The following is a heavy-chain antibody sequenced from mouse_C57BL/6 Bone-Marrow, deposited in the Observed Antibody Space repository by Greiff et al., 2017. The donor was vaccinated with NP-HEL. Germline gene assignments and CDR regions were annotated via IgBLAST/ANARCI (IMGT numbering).Heavy chain of an antibody. CDR1: GFTFSDHG. CDR3: ARELGWYFDV. D-gene: IGHD4-1*01. J-gene: IGHJ1*03. CDR2: ISSGSSTI. V-gene: IGHV5-17*01. Sequence: EVKVVESGGGLVKPGGSLKLSCAASGFTFSDHGMHWVRQAPEKGLEWVAYISSGSSTIYYADTVKGRFTISRDNAKNTLFLQMTSLRSEDTAMYYCARELGWYFDVWGTGTTVTVSS.